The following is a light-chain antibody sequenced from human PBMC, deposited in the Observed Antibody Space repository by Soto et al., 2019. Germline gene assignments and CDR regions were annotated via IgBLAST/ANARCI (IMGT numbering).Light chain of an antibody. J-gene: IGKJ1*01. CDR1: HDVRSW. CDR3: QQANGDPWT. Sequence: DLQMTQSPSSVSASVGDRVTISCRASHDVRSWLAWYQQKPGKAPTLLIYGASTLQSGVPSRFSGSGSGTDFTLTISSLQAEDFATYYCQQANGDPWTFGQGTKVEIK. CDR2: GAS. V-gene: IGKV1-12*02.